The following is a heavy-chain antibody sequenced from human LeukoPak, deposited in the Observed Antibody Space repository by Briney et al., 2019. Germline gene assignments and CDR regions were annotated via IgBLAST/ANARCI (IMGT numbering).Heavy chain of an antibody. CDR2: INPNSGGT. D-gene: IGHD6-19*01. V-gene: IGHV1-2*02. CDR3: AREVAVAGAGAFDY. CDR1: GYTFTSYY. J-gene: IGHJ4*02. Sequence: GASVKVSCKASGYTFTSYYMHWVRQAPGQGLEWMGWINPNSGGTNYAQKFQGRVTMTRDTSISTAYMELSRLRSDDTAVYYCAREVAVAGAGAFDYWGQGTLVTVSS.